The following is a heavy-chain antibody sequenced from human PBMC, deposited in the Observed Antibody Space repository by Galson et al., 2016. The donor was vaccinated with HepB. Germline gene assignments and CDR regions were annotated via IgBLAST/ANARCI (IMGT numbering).Heavy chain of an antibody. Sequence: SLRLSCAASGFTVSNNYMRWVRQAPGKALEWVSLIYSSGNTHYADSMKGRFTISRDSSKNTVYLQMNSLKVDDTAGYYWARGGGAAAAAWGQGTLVTVSS. CDR2: IYSSGNT. D-gene: IGHD6-13*01. V-gene: IGHV3-53*01. CDR1: GFTVSNNY. CDR3: ARGGGAAAAA. J-gene: IGHJ5*02.